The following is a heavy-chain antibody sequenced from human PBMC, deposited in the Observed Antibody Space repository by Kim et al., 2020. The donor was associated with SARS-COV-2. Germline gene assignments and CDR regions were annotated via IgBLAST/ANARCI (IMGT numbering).Heavy chain of an antibody. D-gene: IGHD3-9*01. Sequence: TNYAEKSRGRVTMTTDTSTSTAYLELRSLRSDETAVYYCARGSRTTGYDYWGQGNLVTVSS. CDR3: ARGSRTTGYDY. V-gene: IGHV1-18*01. CDR2: T. J-gene: IGHJ4*02.